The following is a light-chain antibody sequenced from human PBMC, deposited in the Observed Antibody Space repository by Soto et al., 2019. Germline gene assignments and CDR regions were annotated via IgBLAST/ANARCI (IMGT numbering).Light chain of an antibody. V-gene: IGKV3-20*01. CDR2: GAS. CDR3: QQCGSSPLT. CDR1: QSVSSSY. Sequence: EIVLTQFPGTLSLSPGERATLSCRDSQSVSSSYLAWYQQKPGQAPRVLIYGASSRASGIPDRFSGSGSGTDFTLTISRLEPEDFAVYYCQQCGSSPLTFGGGTRVEIK. J-gene: IGKJ4*01.